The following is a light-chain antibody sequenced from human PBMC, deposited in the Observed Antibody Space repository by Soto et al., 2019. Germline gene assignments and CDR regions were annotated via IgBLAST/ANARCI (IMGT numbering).Light chain of an antibody. CDR1: SSDIGGYNF. CDR3: CSYAGSYTVV. J-gene: IGLJ2*01. Sequence: QSVLTQPRSVSGSPGQSVTISCTGTSSDIGGYNFVSWYQQHPGKAPKVMIYDVGKRPSGLPDRFSGSKSGNTASLTISGLQAEDEGDYYCCSYAGSYTVVFGGGTKVTVL. V-gene: IGLV2-11*01. CDR2: DVG.